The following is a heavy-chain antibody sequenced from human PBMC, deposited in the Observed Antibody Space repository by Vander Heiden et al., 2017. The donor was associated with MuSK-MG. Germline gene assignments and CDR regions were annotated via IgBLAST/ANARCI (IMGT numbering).Heavy chain of an antibody. CDR1: CGSCSGYD. J-gene: IGHJ3*02. D-gene: IGHD2-2*02. Sequence: QLQLQQWGAGLLNPADTLSLTCAVYCGSCSGYDWRWIRQPAGKGLEWVGEINPSGSTNYNPSPKIRVTISVDTSKNQFSLKLSSVTAADTAVYYCARGSNSRPAAINAFDIWGQGTMVTVSS. CDR3: ARGSNSRPAAINAFDI. CDR2: INPSGST. V-gene: IGHV4-34*02.